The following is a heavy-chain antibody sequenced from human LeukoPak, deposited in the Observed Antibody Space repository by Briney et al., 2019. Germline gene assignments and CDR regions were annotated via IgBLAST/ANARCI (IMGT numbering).Heavy chain of an antibody. CDR2: ISWNSGSI. CDR3: AKDMGPRGYSPVDY. Sequence: PGGSLRLSCAASGFTFYDYAMHWVRHAPGKGLEWVSGISWNSGSIGYADSVKGRFTISRDNAKNSLYLQMNSLRAEDTALYYCAKDMGPRGYSPVDYWGQGTLVTVSS. D-gene: IGHD5-18*01. V-gene: IGHV3-9*01. J-gene: IGHJ4*02. CDR1: GFTFYDYA.